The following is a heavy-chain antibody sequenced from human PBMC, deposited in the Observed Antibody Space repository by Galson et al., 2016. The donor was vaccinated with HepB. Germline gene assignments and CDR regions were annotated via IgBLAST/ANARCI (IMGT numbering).Heavy chain of an antibody. CDR1: GGSINSYY. CDR2: IYSSGHT. CDR3: ARDMESSIWPGWFDP. D-gene: IGHD6-13*01. V-gene: IGHV4-4*07. Sequence: SETLSLTCTVSGGSINSYYWSWIRQSVGKGLERIGRIYSSGHTNYNPSLKSRATMPVDRSKKQVSLEVSSVTAADTAVYYCARDMESSIWPGWFDPWGQGILVTVSS. J-gene: IGHJ5*02.